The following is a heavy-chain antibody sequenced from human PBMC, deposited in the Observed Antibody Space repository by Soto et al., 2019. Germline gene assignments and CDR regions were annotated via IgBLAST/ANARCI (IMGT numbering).Heavy chain of an antibody. D-gene: IGHD1-1*01. V-gene: IGHV3-53*01. CDR2: LYDVDGS. Sequence: DVQLVESGGGLIQPGESLRLSCAAFGLTISGKTYVAWVRQAPGKGLEWVSALYDVDGSFYADSVTGRFTTSSDSTKTTVYLQLNDLRPDDTAVYYCATWHEREHAFDVWGQGTTVTISS. J-gene: IGHJ3*01. CDR1: GLTISGKTY. CDR3: ATWHEREHAFDV.